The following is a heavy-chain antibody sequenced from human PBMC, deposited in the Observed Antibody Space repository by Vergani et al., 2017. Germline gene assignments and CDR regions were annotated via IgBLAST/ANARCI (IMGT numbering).Heavy chain of an antibody. J-gene: IGHJ5*02. D-gene: IGHD5-12*01. CDR3: ARDAKQEWLRLLGGGWFDP. CDR1: GGTFSSYA. V-gene: IGHV1-69*01. Sequence: QVQLVQSGAEVKKPGSSVKVSCKASGGTFSSYAISWVRQAPGQGLEWRGGIIPIFGTANYAQKFQGRVTITADESTSTAYMELSSLRSEDTVVDYCARDAKQEWLRLLGGGWFDPWGQGTLVTVAS. CDR2: IIPIFGTA.